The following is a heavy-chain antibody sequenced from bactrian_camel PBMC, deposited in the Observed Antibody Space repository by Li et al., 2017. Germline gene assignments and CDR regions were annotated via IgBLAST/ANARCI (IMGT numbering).Heavy chain of an antibody. CDR1: GGTISRAC. CDR2: IDTRGRGS. V-gene: IGHV3S1*01. D-gene: IGHD2*01. J-gene: IGHJ4*01. CDR3: AAKWGGAYCYTEPQAFAY. Sequence: HVQLVESGGGSVQPGRSLTLSCVVSGGTISRACMGWFRQAPGKEREGVAWIDTRGRGSRYADSVKGRFTISQDNAKSTLYLHMNSLKPEDTAMYYCAAKWGGAYCYTEPQAFAYWGRETQVTVSS.